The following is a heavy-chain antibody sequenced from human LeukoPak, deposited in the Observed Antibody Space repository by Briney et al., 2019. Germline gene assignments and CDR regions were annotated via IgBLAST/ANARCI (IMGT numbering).Heavy chain of an antibody. CDR3: ARIIRGYCSSTKCYDAFDI. Sequence: SETLSLTCAVYGGSFSGYYWSWIRQPPGKGLEWIGEINHSGSTNYNPSLKSRVTISVDTSKNQFSLKVSSVTAADTAVYYCARIIRGYCSSTKCYDAFDIWGQGTKVTVSS. V-gene: IGHV4-34*01. CDR2: INHSGST. J-gene: IGHJ3*02. CDR1: GGSFSGYY. D-gene: IGHD2-2*01.